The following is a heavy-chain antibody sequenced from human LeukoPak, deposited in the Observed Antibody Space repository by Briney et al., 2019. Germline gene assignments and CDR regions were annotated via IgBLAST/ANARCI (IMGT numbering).Heavy chain of an antibody. Sequence: SVKVSCKASGYTFTGYYMHWVRQAPGQGLEWMGGIIPVFGTTNYAQKFQGRVTITADESTSTAYMELSSLRSEDTAVYYCARWARGVVVSNFDLWGRGTLVTVSS. CDR1: GYTFTGYY. CDR2: IIPVFGTT. D-gene: IGHD2-21*01. V-gene: IGHV1-69*13. J-gene: IGHJ2*01. CDR3: ARWARGVVVSNFDL.